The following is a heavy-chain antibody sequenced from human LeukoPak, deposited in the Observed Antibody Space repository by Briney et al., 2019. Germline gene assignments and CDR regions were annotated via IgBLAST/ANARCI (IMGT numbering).Heavy chain of an antibody. CDR1: GFTVSSNY. J-gene: IGHJ4*02. CDR3: ARDRANEGDFDY. Sequence: GGSLRLSCAASGFTVSSNYMSWVCQAPGKGLEWASVIYSGGSTYYADSVKGRFTISRDNSKNTLYLQMNSLRAEDTAVYYCARDRANEGDFDYWGQGTLVTVSS. CDR2: IYSGGST. V-gene: IGHV3-66*01.